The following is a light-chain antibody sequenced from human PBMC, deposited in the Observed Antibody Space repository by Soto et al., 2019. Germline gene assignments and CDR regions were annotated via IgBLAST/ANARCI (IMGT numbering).Light chain of an antibody. CDR1: SSDVGGYNF. J-gene: IGLJ1*01. V-gene: IGLV2-14*03. Sequence: QSALTQPASVSGSPGQSITISCTGTSSDVGGYNFVSWYQHHPGKAPKLIIYDVSNRPSGVSNGFSGSKSGNTASLTISGLQAEDEADYYCTSYTSSFTYVFGTGTKLTVL. CDR3: TSYTSSFTYV. CDR2: DVS.